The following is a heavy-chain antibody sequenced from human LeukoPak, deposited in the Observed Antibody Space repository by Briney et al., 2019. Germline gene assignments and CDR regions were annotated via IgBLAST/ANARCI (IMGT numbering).Heavy chain of an antibody. CDR3: AREYGDFDY. D-gene: IGHD4-17*01. CDR1: GGSISSYY. Sequence: SETLSLTCTVSGGSISSYYWRWTRQPAGKGLEWIGRIDASGRTNYNPSLKSRVTMSIDTSKKQFSLKVNSVTAADTAVYYCAREYGDFDYWGQGTLVTVSS. V-gene: IGHV4-4*07. J-gene: IGHJ4*02. CDR2: IDASGRT.